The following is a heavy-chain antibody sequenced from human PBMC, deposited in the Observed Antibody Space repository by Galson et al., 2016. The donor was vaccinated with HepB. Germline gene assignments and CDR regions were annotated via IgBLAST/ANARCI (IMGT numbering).Heavy chain of an antibody. Sequence: SLRLSCAASGFTFRDRAMSWVRQAPGEGLEWVASLSGSGGSTYYADSVKGRFTISRGNSKNTLYLQMKSLRADDTAVYYCAKGPQYYFDSSDYFDYWGQGTLVTVSS. D-gene: IGHD3-22*01. V-gene: IGHV3-23*01. CDR1: GFTFRDRA. CDR3: AKGPQYYFDSSDYFDY. CDR2: LSGSGGST. J-gene: IGHJ4*02.